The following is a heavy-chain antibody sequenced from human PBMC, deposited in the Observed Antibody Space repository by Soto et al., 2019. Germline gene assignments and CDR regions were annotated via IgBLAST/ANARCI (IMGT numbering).Heavy chain of an antibody. D-gene: IGHD5-12*01. CDR3: ARTSGGYERVGPFDL. V-gene: IGHV1-3*01. Sequence: QVQLVQSGAEVKKPGASVKLSCKASGYTLHDYALHWVRQAPGQRLEWMAWINAGTGNTKYSQKLQGRVTITGDPSTNTAYMELSSLTFQETALYYCARTSGGYERVGPFDLRGQGTKVTVSS. CDR2: INAGTGNT. CDR1: GYTLHDYA. J-gene: IGHJ3*01.